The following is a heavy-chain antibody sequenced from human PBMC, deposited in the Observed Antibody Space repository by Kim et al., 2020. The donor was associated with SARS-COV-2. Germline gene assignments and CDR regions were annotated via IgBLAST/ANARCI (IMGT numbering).Heavy chain of an antibody. V-gene: IGHV3-9*01. Sequence: YGNSVMGRFTVSRDSAVNALYLQMNSLRVEDTAVYYCTKGVHWRTSRPHSWGQGTLVTVSS. D-gene: IGHD1-1*01. J-gene: IGHJ4*02. CDR3: TKGVHWRTSRPHS.